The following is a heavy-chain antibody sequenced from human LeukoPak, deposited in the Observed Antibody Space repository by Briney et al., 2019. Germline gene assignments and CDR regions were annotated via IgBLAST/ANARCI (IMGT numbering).Heavy chain of an antibody. J-gene: IGHJ4*02. CDR3: ASMFDYVWGGYRYTVDY. D-gene: IGHD3-16*02. Sequence: GASVKVSCKASGYTFTSYDNNWVRQATGQGLEWMGWMNPNSGNTGYAQKFQGRVTMTRNTSISTAYMELSSLRSEDTAVYYCASMFDYVWGGYRYTVDYWGQGTLVTVSS. CDR1: GYTFTSYD. V-gene: IGHV1-8*01. CDR2: MNPNSGNT.